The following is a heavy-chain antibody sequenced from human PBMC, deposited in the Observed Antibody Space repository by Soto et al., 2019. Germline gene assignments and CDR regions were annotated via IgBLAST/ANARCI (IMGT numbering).Heavy chain of an antibody. Sequence: SETLSLTCAVSGGSISSGGYSWSWIRQPPGKGLEWIGYIYHSGSTYYNPSLKSRVTISVDRSKNQFSLKLSSVTAADTAVYYCARAPARYYYDSSGYYYGDYFDYWGQGTLVTSPQ. D-gene: IGHD3-22*01. CDR1: GGSISSGGYS. V-gene: IGHV4-30-2*01. CDR2: IYHSGST. J-gene: IGHJ4*02. CDR3: ARAPARYYYDSSGYYYGDYFDY.